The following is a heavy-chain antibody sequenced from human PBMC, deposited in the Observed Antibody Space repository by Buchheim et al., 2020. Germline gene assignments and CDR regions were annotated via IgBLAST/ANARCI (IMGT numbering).Heavy chain of an antibody. V-gene: IGHV4-59*01. CDR3: AREGIAAAGLDY. Sequence: QVQLQESGPGLVKPSEPLSLTCTVSGGSISSYYWSWIRQPPGKGLEWIGYIYYSGSTNYNPSLKSRVTISVDTSKNQFSLKLSSVTAADTAVYYCAREGIAAAGLDYWGQGTL. D-gene: IGHD6-13*01. J-gene: IGHJ4*02. CDR1: GGSISSYY. CDR2: IYYSGST.